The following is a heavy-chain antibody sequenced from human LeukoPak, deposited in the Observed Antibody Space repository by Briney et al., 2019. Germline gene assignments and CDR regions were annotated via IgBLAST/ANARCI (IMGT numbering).Heavy chain of an antibody. CDR3: ARYDNSGSALEN. CDR1: GGSISSYY. J-gene: IGHJ4*02. V-gene: IGHV4-59*01. CDR2: IYYSGST. D-gene: IGHD3-22*01. Sequence: SETLSLTCTVSGGSISSYYWSWIRQPPGKGLEWIGYIYYSGSTNYNPSLKSRVTISVDTSKNQFSLKLSSVIAADTAVYYCARYDNSGSALENWGQGTLVTVSS.